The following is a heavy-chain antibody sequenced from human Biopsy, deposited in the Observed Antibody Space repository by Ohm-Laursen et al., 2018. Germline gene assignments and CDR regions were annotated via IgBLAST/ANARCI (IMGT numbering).Heavy chain of an antibody. V-gene: IGHV4-59*08. CDR3: AKHGSGWTGDDAFHI. CDR1: GGSISGSS. J-gene: IGHJ3*02. D-gene: IGHD6-19*01. Sequence: TLSLTCTVSGGSISGSSWRWIRQAPGKGLEWIGYISYSRDTNYNPSLKSRITISVDTSKNQFSLKLTSVTAADTAVYYCAKHGSGWTGDDAFHIWGQGTMVTVSS. CDR2: ISYSRDT.